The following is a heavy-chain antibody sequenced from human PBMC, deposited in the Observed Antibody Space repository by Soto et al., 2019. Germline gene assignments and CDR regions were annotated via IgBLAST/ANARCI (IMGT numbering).Heavy chain of an antibody. CDR3: ARKYSSSFTPWFDP. D-gene: IGHD6-6*01. CDR1: GYTFTSYG. Sequence: ASVKVSCKASGYTFTSYGISWVRQAPGQGLEWMGWISAYNGNTNYAQKLQGRVTMTTDTSTSTAYMELRSLRSDDTAVYYCARKYSSSFTPWFDPWGQGTLVTVSS. CDR2: ISAYNGNT. V-gene: IGHV1-18*01. J-gene: IGHJ5*02.